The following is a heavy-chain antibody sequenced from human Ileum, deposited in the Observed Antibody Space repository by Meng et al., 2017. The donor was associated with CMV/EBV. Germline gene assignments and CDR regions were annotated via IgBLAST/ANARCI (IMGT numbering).Heavy chain of an antibody. Sequence: SETLSLTCTVSGASISSNYWSWSRRPPGKGLEYIGSISSTGYLEYSPSLKGRVTISLDTSKNHFSLKLTSVTAADTAMYYCAGTDDKGSSPHDPFDIWGQGTMVTVSS. J-gene: IGHJ3*02. D-gene: IGHD1-1*01. CDR2: ISSTGYL. CDR1: GASISSNY. V-gene: IGHV4-59*01. CDR3: AGTDDKGSSPHDPFDI.